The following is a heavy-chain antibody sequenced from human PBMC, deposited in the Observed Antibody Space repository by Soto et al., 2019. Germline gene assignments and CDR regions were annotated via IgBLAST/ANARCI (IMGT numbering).Heavy chain of an antibody. CDR2: ISCSGNTI. D-gene: IGHD3-10*01. CDR3: ATAYISMIRYGMDV. J-gene: IGHJ6*02. CDR1: GFTFSDYY. Sequence: PGGSLRLSCAASGFTFSDYYMSWIRQAPGKGLEWVSYISCSGNTIYYADSVKGRFTISRDNSKNSLSLQMNSLRAEDTAVYYCATAYISMIRYGMDVWGQGTTVTVSS. V-gene: IGHV3-11*01.